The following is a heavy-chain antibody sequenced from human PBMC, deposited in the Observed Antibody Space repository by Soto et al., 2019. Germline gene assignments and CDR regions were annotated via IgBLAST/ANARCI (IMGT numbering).Heavy chain of an antibody. D-gene: IGHD1-7*01. V-gene: IGHV3-74*01. CDR1: GFTFSSYW. Sequence: GGSLRLSCASSGFTFSSYWIHWVRQAPGKGLVWLSRIKSDGSSTNYADSVKGRFTISRDNAKNTLYLQANSLRAEDTAVYYCARGAQNYYYFDYWGQGTLVTVSS. CDR3: ARGAQNYYYFDY. J-gene: IGHJ4*02. CDR2: IKSDGSST.